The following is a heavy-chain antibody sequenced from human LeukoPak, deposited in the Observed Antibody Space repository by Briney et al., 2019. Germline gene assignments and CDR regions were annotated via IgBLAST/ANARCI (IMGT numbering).Heavy chain of an antibody. CDR2: ISSSGSTI. CDR3: ARDYGYCTSTRCSHDAFDI. Sequence: GGSLRLSCAGSGFIFSDYYMSWIRQAPGKGLEWVSSISSSGSTIYYVDSVKGRFTISRDNAMNSLYLQMNSLRAEDTAVYYCARDYGYCTSTRCSHDAFDIWGQGTMVTVSS. V-gene: IGHV3-11*04. CDR1: GFIFSDYY. J-gene: IGHJ3*02. D-gene: IGHD2-2*01.